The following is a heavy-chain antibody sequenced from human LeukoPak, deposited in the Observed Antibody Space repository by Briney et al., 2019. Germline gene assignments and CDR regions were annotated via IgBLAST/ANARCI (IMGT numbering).Heavy chain of an antibody. V-gene: IGHV3-48*01. D-gene: IGHD5/OR15-5a*01. J-gene: IGHJ4*02. CDR2: ISSSSNTI. Sequence: GGSLRLSCAASGFTFSTYSMNWVRQDPGKGLEWVSYISSSSNTIYDADSVKGRFTISRDNAKNSLYLQMNSLRAEDTAVYYCAVSDYFDYWGQGTLVTVSS. CDR1: GFTFSTYS. CDR3: AVSDYFDY.